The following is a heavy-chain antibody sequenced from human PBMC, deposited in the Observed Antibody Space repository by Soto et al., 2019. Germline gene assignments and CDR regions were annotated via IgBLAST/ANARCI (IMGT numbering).Heavy chain of an antibody. D-gene: IGHD5-12*01. J-gene: IGHJ4*02. CDR3: ATGFRAGH. Sequence: EVQLVESGGGLVQPGGSLRLSCVASGFTFSSYWMNWVRQAPGKGLEWVANIKQDGSEKYYLDSVKGRFTISRDNAKNSMYLQMNSLRAEDTAVYYCATGFRAGHWGQGTLVTVSS. V-gene: IGHV3-7*05. CDR1: GFTFSSYW. CDR2: IKQDGSEK.